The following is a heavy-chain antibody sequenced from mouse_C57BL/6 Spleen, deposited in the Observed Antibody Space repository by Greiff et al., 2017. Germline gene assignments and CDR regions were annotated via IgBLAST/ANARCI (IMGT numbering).Heavy chain of an antibody. CDR3: ARSYYGSSWDFDY. V-gene: IGHV1-69*01. D-gene: IGHD1-1*01. J-gene: IGHJ2*01. CDR2: IDPSDSYT. Sequence: VQLQQSGAELVMPGASVKLSCKASGYTFTSYWMHWVKQRPGQGLEWIGEIDPSDSYTNYNQKFKGKSTLTVDKSSSTAYMQLSSLTSEDSAVYYCARSYYGSSWDFDYWGQGTTLTVSS. CDR1: GYTFTSYW.